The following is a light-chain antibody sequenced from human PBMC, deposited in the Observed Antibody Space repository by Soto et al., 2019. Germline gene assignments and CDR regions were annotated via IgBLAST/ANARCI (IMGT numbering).Light chain of an antibody. CDR1: QSVSSSF. CDR2: GAS. Sequence: EIVVAQSPGTLSLSPWESATLSCRASQSVSSSFLAWYQQKAGQAPRLLIYGASRRATGIPDRFSGSGSGTDFTLTISRREPEDFAVYYCQQYVSSPWAFGQGTKVDIK. J-gene: IGKJ1*01. V-gene: IGKV3-20*01. CDR3: QQYVSSPWA.